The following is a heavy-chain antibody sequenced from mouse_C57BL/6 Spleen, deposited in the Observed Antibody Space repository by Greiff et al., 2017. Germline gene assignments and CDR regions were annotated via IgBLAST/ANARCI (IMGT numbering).Heavy chain of an antibody. CDR3: AREGYYGKPWFAY. D-gene: IGHD2-1*01. J-gene: IGHJ3*01. CDR2: ISDGGSYT. CDR1: GFTFSSYA. V-gene: IGHV5-4*01. Sequence: EVKVEESGGGLVKPGGSLKLSCAASGFTFSSYAMSWVRQTPEKRLEWVATISDGGSYTSYPGNVQGRLTISRDNAKNKLYLQISHLKSEDTAMYYCAREGYYGKPWFAYWGQGTLGTVSA.